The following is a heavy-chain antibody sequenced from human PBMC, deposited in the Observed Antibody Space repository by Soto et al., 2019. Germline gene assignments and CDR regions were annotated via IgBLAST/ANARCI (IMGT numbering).Heavy chain of an antibody. CDR1: GGTLSSYA. V-gene: IGHV1-69*06. Sequence: ASVKLSCKASGGTLSSYAIGWVRQATGQGLEWMGGIIPISGTANYAQKFQGRVTITADKSTSTAYMELSSLTSADTAVYYCARCSNNAVCYYPAYYYDMAVWGQGTTVTVSS. D-gene: IGHD2-8*01. J-gene: IGHJ6*02. CDR2: IIPISGTA. CDR3: ARCSNNAVCYYPAYYYDMAV.